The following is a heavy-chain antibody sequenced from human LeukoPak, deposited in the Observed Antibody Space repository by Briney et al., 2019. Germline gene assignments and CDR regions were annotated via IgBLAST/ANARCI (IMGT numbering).Heavy chain of an antibody. J-gene: IGHJ4*02. Sequence: SETLSLTCTVSGGSISSGGYYWSWIRQHPGKGLEWIGYIYYSGSTYYNPSLKSRVTISVDTSKNQFSQKLSSVTAADTAVYYCARGQYCSGGSCHLASFVWGQGTLVTVSS. CDR2: IYYSGST. CDR3: ARGQYCSGGSCHLASFV. D-gene: IGHD2-15*01. CDR1: GGSISSGGYY. V-gene: IGHV4-31*03.